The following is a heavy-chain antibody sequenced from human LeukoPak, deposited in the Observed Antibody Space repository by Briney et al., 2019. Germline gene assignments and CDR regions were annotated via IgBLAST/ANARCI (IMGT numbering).Heavy chain of an antibody. V-gene: IGHV4-39*01. CDR1: GGSLSSSSYY. CDR2: IFYSGST. CDR3: ARHSLAARLNYYYMDV. Sequence: SETLSLTCTVSGGSLSSSSYYWGWIRQPPGKGLEWGGSIFYSGSTYYNPSLKSRVTISVDTSKNQFSLKLSSVTAADTAVYYCARHSLAARLNYYYMDVWGKGTTVTVSS. J-gene: IGHJ6*03. D-gene: IGHD6-6*01.